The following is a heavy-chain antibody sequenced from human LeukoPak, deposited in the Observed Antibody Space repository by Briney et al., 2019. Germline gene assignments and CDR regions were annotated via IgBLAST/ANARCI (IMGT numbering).Heavy chain of an antibody. CDR2: IYYSGST. CDR1: GVSISSYY. Sequence: SETLSLTCTVSGVSISSYYWSWSRQPPGKGLWWIWYIYYSGSTNYNPSLKSRVTISVDTSKNQFSLKLSSVTAADTAVYYCARAAPWFGEFDAFDIWGQGTMVTVSS. D-gene: IGHD3-10*01. V-gene: IGHV4-59*01. J-gene: IGHJ3*02. CDR3: ARAAPWFGEFDAFDI.